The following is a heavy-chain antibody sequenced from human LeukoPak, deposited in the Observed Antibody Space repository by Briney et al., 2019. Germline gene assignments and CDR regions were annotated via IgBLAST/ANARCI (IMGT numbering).Heavy chain of an antibody. CDR2: LHKAGTES. CDR3: ARVGRWELQRVFDY. CDR1: GFTFTDYW. D-gene: IGHD1-26*01. J-gene: IGHJ4*02. Sequence: GGSVRLYCAAYGFTFTDYWMTWLRQVPGMGLEWVANLHKAGTESYYVDSVKGRLAISRDNAKNSLYLQLSSLRVDDRAVYYCARVGRWELQRVFDYWGQGTLVTVSS. V-gene: IGHV3-7*01.